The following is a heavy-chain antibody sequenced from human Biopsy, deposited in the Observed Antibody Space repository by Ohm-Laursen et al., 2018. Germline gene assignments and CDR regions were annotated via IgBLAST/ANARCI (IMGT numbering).Heavy chain of an antibody. V-gene: IGHV1-46*01. CDR3: ARVLGKVGSSPKYFDY. D-gene: IGHD6-6*01. CDR1: GYTFTSYY. Sequence: ASVKVSCKASGYTFTSYYMHWVRQATGQGLEWMGIINPSGGSTTYAQKFQGRVTMTRDTSTSTVYMELSSLRSEDTAVYYCARVLGKVGSSPKYFDYRGQGTLVIVSS. J-gene: IGHJ4*02. CDR2: INPSGGST.